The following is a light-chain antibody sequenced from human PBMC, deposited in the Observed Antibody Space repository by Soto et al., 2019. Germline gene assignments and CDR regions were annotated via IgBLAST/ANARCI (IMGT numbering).Light chain of an antibody. V-gene: IGKV1-39*01. CDR3: QQSYSTPRT. J-gene: IGKJ1*01. CDR1: QSISSY. Sequence: DIQMTQSPSSLSASVGDRVTITCRASQSISSYLNWYQQKPGKAPKLLIYAASSLQSGVPSRFSGSGSETDFTLTISSLQPEDFATYYCQQSYSTPRTFGQGT. CDR2: AAS.